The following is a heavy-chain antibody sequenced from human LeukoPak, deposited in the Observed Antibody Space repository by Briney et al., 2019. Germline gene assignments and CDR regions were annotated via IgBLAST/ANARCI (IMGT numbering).Heavy chain of an antibody. CDR2: IIPILGIA. J-gene: IGHJ6*03. CDR3: ASETFYSSGLLAYYYYYMDV. Sequence: SVKVSCKASGGTFSSYAISWVRHAPGQGLEWMGRIIPILGIANYAQKFQGRVTITADKSTSTAYMELSSLRSENTAVYYCASETFYSSGLLAYYYYYMDVWGKGTTVTVSS. V-gene: IGHV1-69*04. D-gene: IGHD6-19*01. CDR1: GGTFSSYA.